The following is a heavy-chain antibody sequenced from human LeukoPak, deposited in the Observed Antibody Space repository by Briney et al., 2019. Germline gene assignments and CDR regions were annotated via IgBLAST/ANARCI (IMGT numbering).Heavy chain of an antibody. CDR3: ARDLFDQLLYPNWFDP. Sequence: WASVKVSCKASGYTFTSYGISWVRQAPGQGLEWMGWISAYNGNTNYAQKLQGRVTMTTDTSTSTAYMELRSLRSDDTAVYYRARDLFDQLLYPNWFDPWGQGTLVTVSS. D-gene: IGHD2-2*02. J-gene: IGHJ5*02. CDR2: ISAYNGNT. CDR1: GYTFTSYG. V-gene: IGHV1-18*01.